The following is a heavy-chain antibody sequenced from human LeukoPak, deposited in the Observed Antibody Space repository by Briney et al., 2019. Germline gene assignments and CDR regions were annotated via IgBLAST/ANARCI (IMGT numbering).Heavy chain of an antibody. V-gene: IGHV4-59*01. D-gene: IGHD3-9*01. CDR2: IYYSGST. J-gene: IGHJ4*02. CDR1: GGSISRYY. CDR3: ARGLLRYFDWLYDY. Sequence: PSETLSLTCTVSGGSISRYYWSWIRQPPGKGLEWIGYIYYSGSTNYNPSLKSRVTISVDTSKNQFSLKLSSVTAADTAVYYCARGLLRYFDWLYDYWGQGTLVTVSS.